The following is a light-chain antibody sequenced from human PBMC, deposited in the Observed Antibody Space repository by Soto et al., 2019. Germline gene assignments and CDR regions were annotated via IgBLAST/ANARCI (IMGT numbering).Light chain of an antibody. CDR1: QFISSY. J-gene: IGKJ1*01. CDR2: GAS. Sequence: EVVLTQSPVTLSLSPGERSSLSFRCRQFISSYLGWYQQTPGAANRLIIYGASNRATGIPDRFSGSGSGTDFPLTISSLEHEDFAVYYCQQYGSSGTFGQGTKVDIK. V-gene: IGKV3-20*01. CDR3: QQYGSSGT.